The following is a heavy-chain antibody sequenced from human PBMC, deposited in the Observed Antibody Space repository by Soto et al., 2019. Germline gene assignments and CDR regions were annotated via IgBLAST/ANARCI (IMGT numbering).Heavy chain of an antibody. CDR2: IYHSGST. Sequence: PSETLSLTCAVSGYSISSGYYWGWIRQPPGKGLEWIGSIYHSGSTYYNPSLKSRVTISVDTSKNQFSLKLSSVTAADTAVYYCARDLGHYYDSSGYGDYFDYWGQGTLVTVS. CDR3: ARDLGHYYDSSGYGDYFDY. V-gene: IGHV4-38-2*02. D-gene: IGHD3-22*01. J-gene: IGHJ4*02. CDR1: GYSISSGYY.